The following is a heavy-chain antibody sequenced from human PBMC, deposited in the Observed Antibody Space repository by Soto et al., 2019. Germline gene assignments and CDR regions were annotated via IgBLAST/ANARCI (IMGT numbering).Heavy chain of an antibody. Sequence: SETLSLTCTVSGGSISSGGYYWSWIRQHPGKGLEWIGYIYYSGSTYYNPSLKSRVTISVDTSKNQFSLKLSSVTAADTAVYYCARARCSGGSCYYFQHWGQGTLVTVSS. J-gene: IGHJ1*01. D-gene: IGHD2-15*01. CDR2: IYYSGST. V-gene: IGHV4-31*03. CDR3: ARARCSGGSCYYFQH. CDR1: GGSISSGGYY.